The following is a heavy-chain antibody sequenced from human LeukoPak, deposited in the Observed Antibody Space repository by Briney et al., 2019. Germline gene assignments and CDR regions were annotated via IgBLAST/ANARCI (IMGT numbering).Heavy chain of an antibody. CDR2: ISGSGGST. J-gene: IGHJ6*02. V-gene: IGHV3-23*01. CDR1: GFTFSNYG. Sequence: QSGGSLSLSCAAAGFTFSNYGMTWVRQAPGKGLEWVSGISGSGGSTNYADSVKGRFTISRDNSKNTLYLQMNSLRAEDTAVYYCAKPPAPYYYYGMDVWGQRTTVTVSS. D-gene: IGHD2-2*01. CDR3: AKPPAPYYYYGMDV.